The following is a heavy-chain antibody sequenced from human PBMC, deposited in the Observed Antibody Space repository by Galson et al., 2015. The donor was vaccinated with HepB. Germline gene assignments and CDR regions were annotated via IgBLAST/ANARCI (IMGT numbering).Heavy chain of an antibody. V-gene: IGHV1-69*13. CDR2: IIPIFGTA. D-gene: IGHD5-18*01. Sequence: SVKVSCKASGGTFSSYAISWVRQAPGQGLEWMGGIIPIFGTANYAQKFQGRVTITADESTSTDYMELSSLRSEDTAVYYCASRTPRIQLWLQANPRAGYYYYYYGMDVWGQGTTVTVSS. J-gene: IGHJ6*02. CDR3: ASRTPRIQLWLQANPRAGYYYYYYGMDV. CDR1: GGTFSSYA.